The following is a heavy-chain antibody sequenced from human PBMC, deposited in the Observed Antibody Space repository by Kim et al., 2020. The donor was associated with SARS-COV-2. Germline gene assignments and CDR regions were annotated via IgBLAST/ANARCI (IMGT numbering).Heavy chain of an antibody. CDR3: ARVVSVRGEWLLRPYYYYGMDV. Sequence: SVKVSCKASGGTFSSYAISWVRQAPGQGLEWMGGIIPIFGTANYAQKFQGRVTITADESTSTAYMELSSLRSEDTAVYYCARVVSVRGEWLLRPYYYYGMDVWGQGTTVTVSS. D-gene: IGHD3-22*01. V-gene: IGHV1-69*13. CDR1: GGTFSSYA. CDR2: IIPIFGTA. J-gene: IGHJ6*02.